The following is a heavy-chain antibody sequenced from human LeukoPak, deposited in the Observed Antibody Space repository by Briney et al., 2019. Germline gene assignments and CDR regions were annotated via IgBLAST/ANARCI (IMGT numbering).Heavy chain of an antibody. Sequence: GGSLRLSCAASGFTFSDYYMSWIRQAPGKGLEWVSYISSSSSYTNYADSVKGRFTISRDNAKNSLYPQMTSLRAEDAAVYYCATPVTRGFGELLGEFDYWGQGTLVTVSS. D-gene: IGHD3-10*01. CDR3: ATPVTRGFGELLGEFDY. J-gene: IGHJ4*02. CDR1: GFTFSDYY. CDR2: ISSSSSYT. V-gene: IGHV3-11*03.